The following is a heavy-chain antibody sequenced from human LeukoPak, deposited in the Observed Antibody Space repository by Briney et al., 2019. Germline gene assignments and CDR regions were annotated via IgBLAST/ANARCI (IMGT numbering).Heavy chain of an antibody. V-gene: IGHV4-59*08. Sequence: PSETLSLTCTVSGVSISGYYWSWIRQSPGKRLEWIAYISFTGNTNYNPSLKSRVTISLDTSKTHFSLTLSSLTAADTAVYYCARSPPGWYYDNSGQYYFDTWGQGALVTVPS. CDR3: ARSPPGWYYDNSGQYYFDT. CDR2: ISFTGNT. CDR1: GVSISGYY. J-gene: IGHJ4*02. D-gene: IGHD3-22*01.